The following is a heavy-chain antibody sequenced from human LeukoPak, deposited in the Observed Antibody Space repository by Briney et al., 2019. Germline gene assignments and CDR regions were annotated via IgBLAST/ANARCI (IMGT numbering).Heavy chain of an antibody. V-gene: IGHV1-2*02. J-gene: IGHJ6*03. D-gene: IGHD5-12*01. CDR3: ARDRQGYSGYDLYYYYYYMDV. CDR1: GYTSTGYY. Sequence: ASVKVFCKASGYTSTGYYMHWVRQAPGQGLEWMGWINPNSGGTNYAQKFQGRVTMTRGTSISTAYMELSRLRSDDTAVYYCARDRQGYSGYDLYYYYYYMDVWGKGTTVTISS. CDR2: INPNSGGT.